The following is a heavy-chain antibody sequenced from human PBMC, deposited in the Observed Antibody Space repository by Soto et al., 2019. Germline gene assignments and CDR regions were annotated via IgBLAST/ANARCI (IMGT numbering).Heavy chain of an antibody. CDR2: ISSDGSSK. Sequence: GGSLRLSCAASGFTFTIFGMHWVRQAPGKGLEWVAVISSDGSSKFYADSVKGRFTISSDNSQNMLYLQMNSLKTEDTAVYYCTTDRRRWQLAGYWGQGTLVTVSS. CDR3: TTDRRRWQLAGY. D-gene: IGHD6-6*01. V-gene: IGHV3-30*03. J-gene: IGHJ4*02. CDR1: GFTFTIFG.